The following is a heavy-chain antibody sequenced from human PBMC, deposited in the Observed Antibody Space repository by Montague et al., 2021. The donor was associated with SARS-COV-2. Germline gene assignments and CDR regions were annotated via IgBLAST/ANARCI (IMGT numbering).Heavy chain of an antibody. CDR3: ARRVTRGAFDV. Sequence: SETLSLTCIVSGGSINSSTYYWAWIRQPPGKGLEWIATIYYRGANWSDPSLRSRVTISADTSRNQFNLKLTSVTAADMGLYYCARRVTRGAFDVWGQGTMVTVSS. V-gene: IGHV4-39*01. J-gene: IGHJ3*01. CDR1: GGSINSSTYY. CDR2: IYYRGAN. D-gene: IGHD1-1*01.